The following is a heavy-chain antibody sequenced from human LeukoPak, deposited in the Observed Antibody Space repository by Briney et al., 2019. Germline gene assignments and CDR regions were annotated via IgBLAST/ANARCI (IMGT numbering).Heavy chain of an antibody. CDR3: ATQTTVVTQHNWFDP. CDR1: GGTFSSYA. Sequence: SVKVSCKASGGTFSSYAISWVRQAPGQGLEWMGRIIPILGIANYAQKFQGRVTITADKSTSTAYMELSSLRSEDTAVYYCATQTTVVTQHNWFDPWGQGTLVTVS. CDR2: IIPILGIA. D-gene: IGHD4-23*01. V-gene: IGHV1-69*04. J-gene: IGHJ5*02.